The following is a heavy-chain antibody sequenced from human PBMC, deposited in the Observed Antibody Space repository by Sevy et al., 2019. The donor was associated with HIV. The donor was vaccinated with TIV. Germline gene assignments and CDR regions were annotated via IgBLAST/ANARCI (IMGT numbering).Heavy chain of an antibody. CDR3: ATTKDYYESSGSPFDS. CDR2: FDPEDDET. V-gene: IGHV1-24*01. CDR1: GYTLTKLA. J-gene: IGHJ4*02. Sequence: ASVKVSCRVSGYTLTKLAMHWVRQAPGKGLEWMRSFDPEDDETIYAQKFQGRVMMTEDTSTDTAYMELSSLRSEDTAVYYCATTKDYYESSGSPFDSWGQGTLVTVSS. D-gene: IGHD3-22*01.